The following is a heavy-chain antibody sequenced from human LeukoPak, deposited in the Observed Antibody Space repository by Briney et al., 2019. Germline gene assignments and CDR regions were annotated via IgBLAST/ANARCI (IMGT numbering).Heavy chain of an antibody. V-gene: IGHV3-30*18. D-gene: IGHD2-15*01. CDR2: ISYDGSNK. J-gene: IGHJ4*02. CDR3: AKQSPYCGGGSCYPYYFDY. Sequence: GGSLRLSCAASGFTFSSYGMHWVRQAPGKGLEWVAAISYDGSNKHYAESGKGRVTISRNNSKNTLFLQMNSLRAEDTAVYYGAKQSPYCGGGSCYPYYFDYWGQGTLVTVSS. CDR1: GFTFSSYG.